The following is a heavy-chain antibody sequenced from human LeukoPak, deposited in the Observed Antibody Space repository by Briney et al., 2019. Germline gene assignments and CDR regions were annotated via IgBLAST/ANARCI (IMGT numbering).Heavy chain of an antibody. CDR3: ARGDNDYGDYEYFQH. V-gene: IGHV4-39*07. CDR1: DGSISSSSYY. D-gene: IGHD4-17*01. CDR2: IYYSGST. J-gene: IGHJ1*01. Sequence: SETLSLTCTVSDGSISSSSYYWGWIRQPPGKGLEWIGSIYYSGSTYYNPSLKSRVTISVDTSKNQFSLKLSSVTAADTAVYYCARGDNDYGDYEYFQHWGQGTLVTVSS.